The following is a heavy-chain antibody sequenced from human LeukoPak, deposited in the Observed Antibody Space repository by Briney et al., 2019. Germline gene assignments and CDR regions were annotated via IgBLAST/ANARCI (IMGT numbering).Heavy chain of an antibody. J-gene: IGHJ4*02. CDR2: IQTSGST. CDR3: AKGRWRTPMISPYYFDL. V-gene: IGHV4-4*07. Sequence: SETLSLTCTLSSDSSSIAYWSWIRQPAGKGLEWIGRIQTSGSTHNPSLQSRVTMSVDTSKNQFSLNLNSVTAADTAVYYCAKGRWRTPMISPYYFDLWGQGTLVTVSS. CDR1: SDSSSIAY. D-gene: IGHD3-16*01.